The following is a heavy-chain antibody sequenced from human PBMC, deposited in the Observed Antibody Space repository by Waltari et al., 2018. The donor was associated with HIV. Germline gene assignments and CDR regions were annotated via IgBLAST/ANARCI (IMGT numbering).Heavy chain of an antibody. CDR1: GFTFSSYA. CDR2: ISSGGGST. J-gene: IGHJ4*02. CDR3: AKAPTIFGVVTHDY. Sequence: EVQLLESGGGLVQPGGSLRLSCVASGFTFSSYAMNWARQAPGKGLGWVSVISSGGGSTYYADSVKGRFTISRDNSKNTLYLQMNSLRAEDTAVYYCAKAPTIFGVVTHDYWGQGTLVTVSS. D-gene: IGHD3-3*01. V-gene: IGHV3-23*01.